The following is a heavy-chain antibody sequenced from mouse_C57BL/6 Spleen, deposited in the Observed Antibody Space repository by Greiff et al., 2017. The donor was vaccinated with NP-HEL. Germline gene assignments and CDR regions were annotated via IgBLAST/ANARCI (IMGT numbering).Heavy chain of an antibody. CDR2: INPGSGGT. CDR1: GYAFTNYL. D-gene: IGHD2-1*01. Sequence: VQLQQSGAELVRPGTSVKVSCKASGYAFTNYLIEWVKQRPGQGLEWIGVINPGSGGTNYNEKFKGKATLTADKSSSTAYMQLSSLTSEDSAVYFCARELDGNPWGYFDYWGQGTTLTVSS. CDR3: ARELDGNPWGYFDY. V-gene: IGHV1-54*01. J-gene: IGHJ2*01.